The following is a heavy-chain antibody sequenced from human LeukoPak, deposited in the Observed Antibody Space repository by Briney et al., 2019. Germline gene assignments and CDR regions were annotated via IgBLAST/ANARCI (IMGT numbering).Heavy chain of an antibody. CDR2: ISSSSSYI. J-gene: IGHJ4*02. CDR3: AAAVVLAARLDY. D-gene: IGHD6-6*01. CDR1: GFTFSSYS. V-gene: IGHV3-21*04. Sequence: GGSLRLSCAASGFTFSSYSMNWVRQAPGKGLEWVSSISSSSSYIYYADSVKGRFTISRDNAKNTLYLQMNSLRAEDTAVYYCAAAVVLAARLDYWGQGSLVTVSS.